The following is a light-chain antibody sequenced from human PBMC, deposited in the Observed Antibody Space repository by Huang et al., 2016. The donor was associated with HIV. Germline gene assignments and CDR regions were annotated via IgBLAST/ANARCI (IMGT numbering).Light chain of an antibody. V-gene: IGKV3-20*01. J-gene: IGKJ2*01. CDR3: QQFGRSPYT. CDR1: QSVTNNY. CDR2: DAS. Sequence: DIVLTQSPGTLSLSPGERATLSCRAGQSVTNNYLAWYQHKPGQAPRLRIYDASRRATGIPERFSGSGSGTDFTLTISRLEPEDFAVYYCQQFGRSPYTFGQGTKLEIK.